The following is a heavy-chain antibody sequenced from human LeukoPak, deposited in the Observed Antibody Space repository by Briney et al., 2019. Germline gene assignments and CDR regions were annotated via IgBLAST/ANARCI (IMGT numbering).Heavy chain of an antibody. Sequence: PSETLSLTCTVSGGSISSGGYYWSWIRQHPGKGLEWIGYIYYSGSTYYNPSLKSRVTISVDTSKNQFSLKLSSVTAADTAVYYCARGLYNYGHGDYWGQGTPVTVSS. J-gene: IGHJ4*02. D-gene: IGHD5-18*01. CDR2: IYYSGST. CDR1: GGSISSGGYY. CDR3: ARGLYNYGHGDY. V-gene: IGHV4-31*03.